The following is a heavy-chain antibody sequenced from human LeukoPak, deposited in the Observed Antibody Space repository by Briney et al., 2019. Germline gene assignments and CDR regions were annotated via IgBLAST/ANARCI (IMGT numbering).Heavy chain of an antibody. Sequence: GGSLRLSCAASGFTFSSYAMAWVRQAPGKGLEWVSGISGSGDATWYADSVKGRFTISRDNSKNTPSLQMNSLRPEDTAIYYCAKCSRSSCFAAGAFDCWGQGTQVTVSS. D-gene: IGHD2-15*01. CDR3: AKCSRSSCFAAGAFDC. J-gene: IGHJ4*02. CDR1: GFTFSSYA. V-gene: IGHV3-23*01. CDR2: ISGSGDAT.